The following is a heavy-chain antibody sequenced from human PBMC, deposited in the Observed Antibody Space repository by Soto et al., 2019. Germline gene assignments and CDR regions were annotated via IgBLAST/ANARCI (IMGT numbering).Heavy chain of an antibody. CDR3: ARDSRSSWLTDYYYYYYGMDV. J-gene: IGHJ6*02. D-gene: IGHD6-13*01. CDR1: GGSISSYY. V-gene: IGHV4-4*07. CDR2: IYTSGST. Sequence: TLSLTCTFSGGSISSYYWIWIRQPAGKGLEGIGRIYTSGSTNYNPSLKSRVTMSVDTSKNQFSLKLSSVTAADTAVYYCARDSRSSWLTDYYYYYYGMDVWGQGTTVTVSS.